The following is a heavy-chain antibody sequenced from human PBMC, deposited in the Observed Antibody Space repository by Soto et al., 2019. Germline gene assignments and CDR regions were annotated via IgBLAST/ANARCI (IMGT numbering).Heavy chain of an antibody. CDR1: GGSISSYY. CDR2: IYDSGST. Sequence: PSETLSLTCTVSGGSISSYYWSWIRQPPGKRLEWIGNIYDSGSTSYNPSLKSRVTISVDTSKNQFSLELSSVTAADTAVYYCARGGYGYYQLPYYYYYMDVWGKGTTVTVSS. J-gene: IGHJ6*03. D-gene: IGHD1-26*01. CDR3: ARGGYGYYQLPYYYYYMDV. V-gene: IGHV4-59*01.